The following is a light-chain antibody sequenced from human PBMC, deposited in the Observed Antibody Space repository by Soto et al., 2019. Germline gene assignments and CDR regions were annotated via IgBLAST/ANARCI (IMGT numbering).Light chain of an antibody. J-gene: IGLJ1*01. CDR3: SSYTSSSTLERV. CDR2: EVS. Sequence: QSVLTQPASVSGSPGQSITISCTGTSSDVGGYNYVSWYQQHPGKAPKLMIYEVSNRPSGVSNRFSGSKSGNTASLTISGLQAEDEADYYCSSYTSSSTLERVSGTGTKVTVL. V-gene: IGLV2-14*01. CDR1: SSDVGGYNY.